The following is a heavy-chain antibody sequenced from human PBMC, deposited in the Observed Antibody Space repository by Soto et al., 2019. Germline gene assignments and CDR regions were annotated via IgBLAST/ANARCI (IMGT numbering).Heavy chain of an antibody. V-gene: IGHV4-59*08. J-gene: IGHJ4*02. CDR1: GGSISSYY. CDR2: IYYSGST. Sequence: QVQLQESGPGLVKPSETLSLTCTVSGGSISSYYWSWIRQPPGKGLEWIGYIYYSGSTNYNPSLKSRVTISVDTSKNQFSLKLSSVTAADTAVYYCARRPAGSSWAFDYWGQGTLVTVSS. D-gene: IGHD6-13*01. CDR3: ARRPAGSSWAFDY.